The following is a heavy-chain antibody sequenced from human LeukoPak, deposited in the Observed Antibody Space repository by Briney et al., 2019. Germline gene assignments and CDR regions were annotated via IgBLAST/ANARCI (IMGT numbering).Heavy chain of an antibody. CDR2: IKQDGSEK. D-gene: IGHD4/OR15-4a*01. J-gene: IGHJ4*02. V-gene: IGHV3-7*04. CDR3: ARGLTVDF. CDR1: GFTVSSNY. Sequence: PGGSLRLSCAASGFTVSSNYMSWVRQAPGKGLEWVANIKQDGSEKYYVDSVKGRFTISRDNAKNSLYLQMNSLRADDTAVFYCARGLTVDFWGQGTLVTVSS.